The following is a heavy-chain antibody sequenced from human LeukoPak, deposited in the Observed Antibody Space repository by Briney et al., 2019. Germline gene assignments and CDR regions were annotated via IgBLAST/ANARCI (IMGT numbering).Heavy chain of an antibody. CDR1: GGSISSSNW. CDR2: IYHSGST. Sequence: PSGTLSLTCAVSGGSISSSNWWSWVRQPPGKGLEWIGEIYHSGSTNYNPSLKSRVTISVDKSKNQFSLKLSSVTAADTAVYYCASRLIVATMPGPFDYWGQGTLVTVSS. J-gene: IGHJ4*02. CDR3: ASRLIVATMPGPFDY. V-gene: IGHV4-4*02. D-gene: IGHD5-12*01.